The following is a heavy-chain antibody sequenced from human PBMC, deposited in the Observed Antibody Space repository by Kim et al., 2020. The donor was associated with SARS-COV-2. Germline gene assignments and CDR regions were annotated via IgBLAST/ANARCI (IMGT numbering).Heavy chain of an antibody. D-gene: IGHD6-13*01. CDR2: INHSGST. J-gene: IGHJ4*02. CDR3: ARGLTYSSSWYGY. V-gene: IGHV4-34*01. CDR1: GGSFSGYY. Sequence: SETLSLTCAVYGGSFSGYYWSWIRQPPGKGLEWIGEINHSGSTNYNPSLKSRVTISVDTSKNQFSLKLSSVTAADTAVYYCARGLTYSSSWYGYWGQGTLVTVSS.